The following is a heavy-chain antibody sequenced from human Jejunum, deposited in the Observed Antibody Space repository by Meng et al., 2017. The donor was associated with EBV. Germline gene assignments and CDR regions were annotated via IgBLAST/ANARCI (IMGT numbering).Heavy chain of an antibody. Sequence: EVKRVESGGGLVQPGGSWRLSCAASGFTLSDHWIHWVRQAPGEGLMWVSRINPDGRTINYGDSVKGRFTISRDNAKNTVYLQMNSLRAEDTAVYYCTRAGYYRFDYWGQGALVTVSS. D-gene: IGHD1-26*01. J-gene: IGHJ4*02. CDR3: TRAGYYRFDY. CDR1: GFTLSDHW. CDR2: INPDGRTI. V-gene: IGHV3-74*01.